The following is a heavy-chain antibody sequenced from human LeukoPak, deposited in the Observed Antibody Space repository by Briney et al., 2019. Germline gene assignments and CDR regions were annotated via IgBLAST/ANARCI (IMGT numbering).Heavy chain of an antibody. CDR2: INPNSGGT. V-gene: IGHV1-2*02. CDR3: AREGGAVGGRPNY. CDR1: GYTFTGYY. Sequence: ASVKVSCKASGYTFTGYYMHWVRQAPGQGLEWMGWINPNSGGTNYAQKFQGRVTMTRDTSISTAYMELSRLRSDDTAVYCCAREGGAVGGRPNYWGQGTLVTVSS. D-gene: IGHD3-16*01. J-gene: IGHJ4*02.